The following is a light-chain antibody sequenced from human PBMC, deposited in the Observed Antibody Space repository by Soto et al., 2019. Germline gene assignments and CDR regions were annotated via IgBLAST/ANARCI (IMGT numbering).Light chain of an antibody. CDR1: QSISVTY. Sequence: EIVLTQSPGTLSLSPGERATLSCRASQSISVTYLAWYQQKPGQAPRLLIYGASSRATGIPDRFSASGSGTDFTLTISRLEPEDFAVYYCQQYAKAPLTFGQGTKVDI. CDR2: GAS. CDR3: QQYAKAPLT. V-gene: IGKV3-20*01. J-gene: IGKJ1*01.